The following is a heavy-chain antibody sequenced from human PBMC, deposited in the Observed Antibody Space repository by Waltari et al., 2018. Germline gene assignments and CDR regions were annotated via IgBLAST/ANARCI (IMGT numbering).Heavy chain of an antibody. D-gene: IGHD6-6*01. V-gene: IGHV1-69*05. J-gene: IGHJ3*02. CDR2: IIPIFGTA. CDR3: AREVNEYSSDSNAFDI. Sequence: QVQLVQSGAEVKKPGSSVKVSCKASGGTFSSYAISWVRQAPGQGLEWMGGIIPIFGTANYAQKFQGRVTITTDESTSTAYMELSSLRSEDTAVYYCAREVNEYSSDSNAFDIWGQGTMVTVSS. CDR1: GGTFSSYA.